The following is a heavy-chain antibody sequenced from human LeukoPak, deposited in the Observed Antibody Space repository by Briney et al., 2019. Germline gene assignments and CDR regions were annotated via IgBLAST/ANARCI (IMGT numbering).Heavy chain of an antibody. CDR2: INPNSGGT. D-gene: IGHD2-15*01. CDR3: ARSECSGGICFDAFDI. CDR1: GYTFTGYY. V-gene: IGHV1-2*02. Sequence: ASVKLSCKASGYTFTGYYMHWVRQAPGQGLEWMGWINPNSGGTNYAQNFQGRVTMTRDTSISTACMEVSRLRSDDTAVYYCARSECSGGICFDAFDIWGQGTMVTVSS. J-gene: IGHJ3*02.